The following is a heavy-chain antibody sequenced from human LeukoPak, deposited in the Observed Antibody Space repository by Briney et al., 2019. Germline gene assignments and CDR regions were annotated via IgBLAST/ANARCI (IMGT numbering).Heavy chain of an antibody. V-gene: IGHV4-34*01. CDR2: INHSGST. Sequence: SETLSLTCAVYGGSFSGYYWSWIRQPPGKGLEWIGEINHSGSTNYNPSLKSRLTISKDTSKNHFSLELSSVTAADTALYYCARSVFTGAYPDFFDFWGQGALVTVSS. CDR1: GGSFSGYY. CDR3: ARSVFTGAYPDFFDF. J-gene: IGHJ4*02.